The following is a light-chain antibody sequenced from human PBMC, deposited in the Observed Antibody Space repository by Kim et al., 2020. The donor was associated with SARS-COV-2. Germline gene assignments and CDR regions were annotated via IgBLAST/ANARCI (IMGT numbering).Light chain of an antibody. CDR1: QALNKDY. V-gene: IGKV3-20*01. CDR2: GAS. J-gene: IGKJ2*01. CDR3: HQYFISPYT. Sequence: EIVLTQSPGTLALSPGERATLSCRASQALNKDYLAWYQHKPGRPPRLVIYGASHRATDIPDRFSGDGSGTDFTLTISRLEPEDFAVYYCHQYFISPYTFGQGTKLEIK.